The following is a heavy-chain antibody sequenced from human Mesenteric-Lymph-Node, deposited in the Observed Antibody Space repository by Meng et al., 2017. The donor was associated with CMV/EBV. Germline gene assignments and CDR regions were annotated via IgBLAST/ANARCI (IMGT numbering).Heavy chain of an antibody. D-gene: IGHD1-26*01. CDR1: GFTFSSYS. Sequence: GSLRLSCAASGFTFSSYSMNWVRQAPGKGLEWVSSISSSSSYIYYADSVKGRFTISRDNAKNSLYLQMNSLRAEDTAVYYCARDRSIVGAIYYFDYWGQGTLVTVSS. J-gene: IGHJ4*02. V-gene: IGHV3-21*01. CDR2: ISSSSSYI. CDR3: ARDRSIVGAIYYFDY.